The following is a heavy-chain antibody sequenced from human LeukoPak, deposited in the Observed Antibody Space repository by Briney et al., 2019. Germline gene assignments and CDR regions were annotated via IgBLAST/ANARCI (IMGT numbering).Heavy chain of an antibody. D-gene: IGHD2-8*01. Sequence: SETLSLTCAVYGGSFSGYYWSWIRQPPGKGLEWIGEINHSGSTNYNPSLKSRVSISVDTSKNQFSLKLSSVTAADTAVYYCARGRGGRRSVLMVYAIPGADYYYMDVWGKGTTVTVSS. CDR1: GGSFSGYY. CDR3: ARGRGGRRSVLMVYAIPGADYYYMDV. V-gene: IGHV4-34*01. CDR2: INHSGST. J-gene: IGHJ6*03.